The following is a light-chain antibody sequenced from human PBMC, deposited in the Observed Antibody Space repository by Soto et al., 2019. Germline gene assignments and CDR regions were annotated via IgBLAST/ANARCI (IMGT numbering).Light chain of an antibody. CDR1: QSIRSW. Sequence: DIQMTQSPSPLSASVGDRVTITCQASQSIRSWLAWYQQKPGKAPQLLIYKASTLQSGVPSRFSGSGSGTECTLTISSLQPDDVSTYYCQQYVTAFRTLCQGTKVDIK. CDR3: QQYVTAFRT. J-gene: IGKJ1*01. V-gene: IGKV1-5*03. CDR2: KAS.